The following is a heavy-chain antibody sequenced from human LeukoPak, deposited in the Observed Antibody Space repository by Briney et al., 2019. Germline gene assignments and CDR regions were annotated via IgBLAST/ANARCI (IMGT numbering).Heavy chain of an antibody. V-gene: IGHV3-23*01. CDR3: AKDPSHSSGTGGWFDP. CDR1: GFTFSSYA. J-gene: IGHJ5*02. Sequence: PGGSLRLSCAASGFTFSSYAMSWVRQAPGTGLEWVSAISGSGGSTYYADSVKGRFTISRDNSKNTLYLQMNSLRAEDTAVYYCAKDPSHSSGTGGWFDPWGQGTLVTVSS. CDR2: ISGSGGST. D-gene: IGHD3-22*01.